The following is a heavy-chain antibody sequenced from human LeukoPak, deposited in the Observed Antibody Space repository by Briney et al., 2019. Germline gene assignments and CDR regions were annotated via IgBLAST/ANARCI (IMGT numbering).Heavy chain of an antibody. J-gene: IGHJ4*02. CDR2: IYSGGST. CDR1: GFTVSSNY. CDR3: ARDPGIAAADPY. D-gene: IGHD6-13*01. V-gene: IGHV3-53*01. Sequence: GGSLRLSCAASGFTVSSNYMSWVRQAPGKGLEWVSVIYSGGSTYYTDSVKGRFTISRDNAKNSLYLQMNSLRAEDTAVYYCARDPGIAAADPYWGQGTPVTVSS.